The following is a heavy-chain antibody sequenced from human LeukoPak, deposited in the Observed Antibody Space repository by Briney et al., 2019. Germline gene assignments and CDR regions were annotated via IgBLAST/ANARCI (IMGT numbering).Heavy chain of an antibody. CDR2: MNPNSGNT. CDR3: ARGDVVVVAATPDLDY. Sequence: GASVKVSCKASGYTFTSYDINWVRQATGQGLEWMGWMNPNSGNTGYAQKFQGRVTMTRNTSISTAYMELSSLRSEGTAVYYCARGDVVVVAATPDLDYWGQGTLVTVSS. CDR1: GYTFTSYD. V-gene: IGHV1-8*01. J-gene: IGHJ4*02. D-gene: IGHD2-15*01.